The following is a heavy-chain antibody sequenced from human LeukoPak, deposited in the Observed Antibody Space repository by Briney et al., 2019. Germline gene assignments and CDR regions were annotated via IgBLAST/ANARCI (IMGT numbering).Heavy chain of an antibody. V-gene: IGHV3-20*04. J-gene: IGHJ5*02. D-gene: IGHD4-17*01. CDR1: GFTFDNYG. CDR2: IHWNGGRT. Sequence: GGSLRLSCAVSGFTFDNYGINWVRQAPGKGLEWVSRIHWNGGRTGYADSVKGRFTISRDNSKNRLYLKMNSLRAEDTGVYYCAKESTVTPGNVNWFDPWGQGTLVTVSS. CDR3: AKESTVTPGNVNWFDP.